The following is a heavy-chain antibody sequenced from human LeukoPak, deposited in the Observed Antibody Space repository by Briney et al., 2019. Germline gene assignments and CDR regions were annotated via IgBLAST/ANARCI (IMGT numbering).Heavy chain of an antibody. V-gene: IGHV3-21*01. D-gene: IGHD6-13*01. CDR1: GLTFSSYS. J-gene: IGHJ4*02. CDR2: ISTSSSYI. CDR3: ARGAEGIAASDSNFDY. Sequence: PGGSLRLSCAASGLTFSSYSMNWVRQAPGKGLEWVSSISTSSSYIHYADSVKGRITISRDNAKKLLYLQMNSLRAEDTAVYYCARGAEGIAASDSNFDYWGQGTLVSVSS.